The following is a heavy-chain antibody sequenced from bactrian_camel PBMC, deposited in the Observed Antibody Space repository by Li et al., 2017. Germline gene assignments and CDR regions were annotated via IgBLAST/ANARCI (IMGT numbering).Heavy chain of an antibody. D-gene: IGHD4*01. CDR1: AMPFDAYA. J-gene: IGHJ6*01. Sequence: HVQLVESGGGLVQAGDTLRLSCTASAMPFDAYAMGWFRQAPGKEREGVSCISRTGSSTYYPESARGRFTISRDNAENTVYLQLNSLNTEDTAMYYCATRFWDFGYWGQGTQVTVS. CDR2: ISRTGSST. CDR3: ATRFWDFGY. V-gene: IGHV3S63*01.